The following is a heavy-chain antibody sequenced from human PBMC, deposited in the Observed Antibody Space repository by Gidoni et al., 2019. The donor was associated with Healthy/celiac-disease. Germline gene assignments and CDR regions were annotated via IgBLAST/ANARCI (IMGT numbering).Heavy chain of an antibody. Sequence: QVQLVQSGAEVKKPGSSVKVSCKASGATFRSYASSWVRQAPGQGLVWMGGSIPIFGTANYSQKFQGRVTFHADESTSTAYMELSSLRSEDTAVYYCARDPIVVVPAAMTGANYYYYYGMDVWGQGTTVTVSS. CDR1: GATFRSYA. J-gene: IGHJ6*02. V-gene: IGHV1-69*01. CDR3: ARDPIVVVPAAMTGANYYYYYGMDV. D-gene: IGHD2-2*01. CDR2: SIPIFGTA.